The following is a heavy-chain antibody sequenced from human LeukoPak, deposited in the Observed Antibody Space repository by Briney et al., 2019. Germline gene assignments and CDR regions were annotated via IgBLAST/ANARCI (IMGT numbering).Heavy chain of an antibody. V-gene: IGHV4-61*01. CDR3: ARGGYYGSGNDFRFDP. CDR1: GYSISSGYY. Sequence: SETLSLTCTVSGYSISSGYYWGWTRQPPGKGLEWIGYIYYSGSTNYKPSLKSRVTISVDTSKNQFSLKLSSVTAADTAVYYCARGGYYGSGNDFRFDPWGQGTLVTVSS. CDR2: IYYSGST. J-gene: IGHJ5*02. D-gene: IGHD3-10*01.